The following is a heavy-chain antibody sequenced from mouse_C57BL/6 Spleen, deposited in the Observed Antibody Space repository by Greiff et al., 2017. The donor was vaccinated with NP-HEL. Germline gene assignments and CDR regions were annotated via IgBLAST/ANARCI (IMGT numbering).Heavy chain of an antibody. D-gene: IGHD1-1*01. Sequence: VQRVESGAELVRPGTSVKVSCKASGYAFTNYLIEWVKQRPGQGLEWIGVINPGSGGTNYNEKFKGKATLTADKSSSTAYMQLSSLTSEDSAVYFCARNYGSTSGYFDVWGTGTTVTVSS. J-gene: IGHJ1*03. CDR2: INPGSGGT. V-gene: IGHV1-54*01. CDR1: GYAFTNYL. CDR3: ARNYGSTSGYFDV.